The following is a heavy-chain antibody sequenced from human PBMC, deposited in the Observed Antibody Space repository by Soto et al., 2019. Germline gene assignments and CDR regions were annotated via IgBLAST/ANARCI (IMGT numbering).Heavy chain of an antibody. J-gene: IGHJ4*02. CDR3: DCGPYYFGY. Sequence: QVQLVESGGDVVQPGRSLRLSCAAAGFTFSNYGMHWARQAPGKGLAWVAAILYDGSNKYYADSVKGRFTTSRDNSKNPLYLQMNSLRAEAPAVSSRDCGPYYFGYCGQGTLVTVSS. CDR1: GFTFSNYG. D-gene: IGHD1-26*01. V-gene: IGHV3-33*01. CDR2: ILYDGSNK.